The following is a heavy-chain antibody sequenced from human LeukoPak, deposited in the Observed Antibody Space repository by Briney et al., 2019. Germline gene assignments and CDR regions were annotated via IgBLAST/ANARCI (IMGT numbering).Heavy chain of an antibody. J-gene: IGHJ4*02. V-gene: IGHV4-39*01. CDR1: GGSISSSSYY. CDR2: IYYSGST. Sequence: PSETLSLTCTVSGGSISSSSYYWGWIRQPPGKGLEWIGSIYYSGSTYYNPSLKSRVTISVDTPKNQFSLRLSSVTAADTAVYYCQSGSYNDYWGQGTLVTVSS. D-gene: IGHD1-26*01. CDR3: QSGSYNDY.